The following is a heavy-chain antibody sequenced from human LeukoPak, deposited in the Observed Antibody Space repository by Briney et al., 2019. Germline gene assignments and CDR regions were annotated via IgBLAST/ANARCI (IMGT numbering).Heavy chain of an antibody. J-gene: IGHJ4*02. V-gene: IGHV3-48*01. D-gene: IGHD3-10*01. CDR1: GFTFSNYN. CDR3: ARDHYYGSGSSCKDY. CDR2: ISSSSSTI. Sequence: GGSLRLSCAASGFTFSNYNMNWVRQAPGKGLEWVSYISSSSSTIYYADSVKGRFTISRDNAKNSLYLQMNSLRAEDTAVYYCARDHYYGSGSSCKDYWGQGSLVTVSS.